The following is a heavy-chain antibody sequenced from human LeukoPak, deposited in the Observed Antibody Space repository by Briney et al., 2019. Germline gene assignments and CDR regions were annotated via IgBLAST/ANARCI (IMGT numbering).Heavy chain of an antibody. CDR1: GGSISSGYY. Sequence: SETLSLTCTVSGGSISSGYYWGWIRQPPGKGLEWIRSIYHSGSTYYNPSLKSRVTISVDTSKNQFSLKLSSVTAADTAVYYCARGNSGSYYVAFDYRGQGTLVTVSS. CDR2: IYHSGST. D-gene: IGHD1-26*01. J-gene: IGHJ4*02. CDR3: ARGNSGSYYVAFDY. V-gene: IGHV4-38-2*02.